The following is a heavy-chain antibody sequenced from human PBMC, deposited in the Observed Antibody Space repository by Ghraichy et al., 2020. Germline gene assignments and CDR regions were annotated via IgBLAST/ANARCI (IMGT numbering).Heavy chain of an antibody. CDR1: GLTFSTYA. J-gene: IGHJ4*02. V-gene: IGHV3-23*01. Sequence: GGSLRLSCAASGLTFSTYAMGWVRQAPGKGLEWVSSITANGGRSFYADSVKGRFTISRDNSKNTLYLQMNSLRADDTAVYHCIKRGDISGYDYWGQGTLVTVSS. D-gene: IGHD3-22*01. CDR3: IKRGDISGYDY. CDR2: ITANGGRS.